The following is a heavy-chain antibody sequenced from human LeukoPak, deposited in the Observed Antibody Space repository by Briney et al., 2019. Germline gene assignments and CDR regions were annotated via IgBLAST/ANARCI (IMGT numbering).Heavy chain of an antibody. Sequence: SVKVSCKASGGTFSSYAISWVRQAPGQGLEWMGGIIPIFGTANYAQKFQGRVTITADESTSSAYMELSSLRSEDTAVYYCARDWTGGSGSIGVVWFDPWGQGTLVTVSS. CDR3: ARDWTGGSGSIGVVWFDP. CDR1: GGTFSSYA. J-gene: IGHJ5*02. V-gene: IGHV1-69*01. D-gene: IGHD3-10*01. CDR2: IIPIFGTA.